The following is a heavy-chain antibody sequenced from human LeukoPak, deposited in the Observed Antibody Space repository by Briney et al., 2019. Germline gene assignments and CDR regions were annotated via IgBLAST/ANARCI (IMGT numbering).Heavy chain of an antibody. V-gene: IGHV3-30*02. CDR1: GFAFSSYG. Sequence: HPGGSLRLSCAASGFAFSSYGMHWVRQAPGKGLEWVAFTWYDGSNKYYADSVKGRFTISRDNSKNTLYLQMNSLRAEDTAVYYCAKDRDIVVVPAASFYYWGQGTLVTVSS. CDR3: AKDRDIVVVPAASFYY. D-gene: IGHD2-2*01. CDR2: TWYDGSNK. J-gene: IGHJ4*02.